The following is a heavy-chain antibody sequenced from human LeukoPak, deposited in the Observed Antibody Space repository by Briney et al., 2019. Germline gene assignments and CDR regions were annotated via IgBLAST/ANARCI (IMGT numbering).Heavy chain of an antibody. Sequence: GGSLRLSCAASGFTFSSYSMNWVRQAPGKGLEWVSIISATGVNTYYADSVKGRFTISRDNSKNTLYLQMNSPRAEDTAVYYCARQPAGYSYGAGAFDIWGQGTMVTVSS. CDR3: ARQPAGYSYGAGAFDI. D-gene: IGHD5-18*01. J-gene: IGHJ3*02. CDR2: ISATGVNT. CDR1: GFTFSSYS. V-gene: IGHV3-23*01.